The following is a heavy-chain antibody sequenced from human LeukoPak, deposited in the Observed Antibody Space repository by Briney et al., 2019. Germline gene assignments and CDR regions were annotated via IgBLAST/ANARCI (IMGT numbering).Heavy chain of an antibody. CDR1: GGTFSSYT. Sequence: SVKVSCKASGGTFSSYTISWVRQAPGQGLGWMGRIIPILGIANYAQKFQGRVTITADKSTSTAYMELSSLRSEDTAVYYCAREGDGYNPYYYYYGMDVWGQGTTVTVSS. V-gene: IGHV1-69*04. J-gene: IGHJ6*02. D-gene: IGHD5-24*01. CDR3: AREGDGYNPYYYYYGMDV. CDR2: IIPILGIA.